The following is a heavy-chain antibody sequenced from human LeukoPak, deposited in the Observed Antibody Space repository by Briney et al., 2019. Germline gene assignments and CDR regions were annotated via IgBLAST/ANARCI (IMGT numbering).Heavy chain of an antibody. CDR1: GLTFRTYA. J-gene: IGHJ4*02. V-gene: IGHV3-30*02. D-gene: IGHD4-17*01. CDR3: AKDEETTYGDYLSLAY. CDR2: IRYDGTDD. Sequence: GGSLRLSCAASGLTFRTYAMHWVRQAPGRGLEWVAFIRYDGTDDYYGDSVKGRFTISRDNSKNTLYLQMNSLRTDDTAVYYCAKDEETTYGDYLSLAYWGQGTLVTVSS.